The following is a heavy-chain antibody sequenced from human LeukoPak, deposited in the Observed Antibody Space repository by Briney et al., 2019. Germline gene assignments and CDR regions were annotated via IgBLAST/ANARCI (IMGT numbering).Heavy chain of an antibody. J-gene: IGHJ6*02. CDR2: ISAYNGNT. Sequence: ASVKVSCKASGYTFTSYGISWVRQAPGQGLEWMGWISAYNGNTNYAQKLQGRVTMTTDTSTSTAYMELRSLRSDDTAVYYCARDPWTYSGYVGIYYGMDVWGQGTTVTVSS. D-gene: IGHD5-12*01. CDR1: GYTFTSYG. V-gene: IGHV1-18*01. CDR3: ARDPWTYSGYVGIYYGMDV.